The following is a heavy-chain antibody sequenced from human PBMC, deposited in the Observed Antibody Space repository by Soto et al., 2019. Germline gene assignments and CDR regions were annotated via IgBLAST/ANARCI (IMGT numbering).Heavy chain of an antibody. V-gene: IGHV3-11*04. D-gene: IGHD3-9*01. CDR3: ARDISMGYYGMDV. J-gene: IGHJ6*02. Sequence: GGSLRLSCAASGFTFSDYYMSWIRQAPGKGPEWVSYISSSGSTIYYADSVKGRFTISRDNAKNSLYLQMNSLRAEDKAVYYCARDISMGYYGMDVWGQGTTVTVSS. CDR2: ISSSGSTI. CDR1: GFTFSDYY.